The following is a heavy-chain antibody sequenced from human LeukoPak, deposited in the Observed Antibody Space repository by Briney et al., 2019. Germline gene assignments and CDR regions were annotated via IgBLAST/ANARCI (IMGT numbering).Heavy chain of an antibody. V-gene: IGHV3-30-3*01. J-gene: IGHJ4*02. CDR1: GFTFSSYA. CDR2: ISYDGSNK. Sequence: GGSLRLSCAASGFTFSSYAMHWVRQAPGKGLEWVAVISYDGSNKYYADSVKGRFTISRDNSKNTLYLQMNSLRAEDTAVYYCAREKGLEGSFDYWGQGTLVTVSS. CDR3: AREKGLEGSFDY. D-gene: IGHD1-1*01.